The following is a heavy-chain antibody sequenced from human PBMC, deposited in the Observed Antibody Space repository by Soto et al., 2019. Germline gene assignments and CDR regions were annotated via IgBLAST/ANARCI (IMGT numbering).Heavy chain of an antibody. CDR1: GGSISSGGYH. V-gene: IGHV4-31*03. CDR2: IYYSGST. Sequence: QVQLQESGPGLVKPSQTLSLTCTVSGGSISSGGYHWSWIRQHPEKGLEWIGYIYYSGSTYYNPSLKSRVTISVDTSKTQFSLKLYSVTAADTAVYYCARFDSPATAYYFDYWGQGTLVTVSS. D-gene: IGHD2-15*01. CDR3: ARFDSPATAYYFDY. J-gene: IGHJ4*02.